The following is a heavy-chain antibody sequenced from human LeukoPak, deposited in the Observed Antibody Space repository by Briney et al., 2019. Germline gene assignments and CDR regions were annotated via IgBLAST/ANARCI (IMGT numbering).Heavy chain of an antibody. Sequence: ASVKVSCKASGYSFTSCLIHWVRQAPGQGFEWTGKIHPSDGDTNYAQRFQSRVTMTRDSSTATVYMEVSSLRSEDTAVYYCARDLHGGWTWDYWGQGTLLTVSS. CDR1: GYSFTSCL. V-gene: IGHV1-46*01. CDR2: IHPSDGDT. CDR3: ARDLHGGWTWDY. D-gene: IGHD6-19*01. J-gene: IGHJ4*02.